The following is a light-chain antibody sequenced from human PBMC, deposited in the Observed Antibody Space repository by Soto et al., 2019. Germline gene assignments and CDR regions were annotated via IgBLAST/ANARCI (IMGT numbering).Light chain of an antibody. CDR2: DAS. CDR3: QQRSNWPG. Sequence: EIVLTQSPATLSLSPGERATLSCRASQSVSSYLAWYQQKPGQAPRLLIYDASNRATGIPARFSGSGSGTDVTLTISSLEPEDFAVYDCQQRSNWPGFGGGTKVEIK. J-gene: IGKJ4*02. CDR1: QSVSSY. V-gene: IGKV3-11*01.